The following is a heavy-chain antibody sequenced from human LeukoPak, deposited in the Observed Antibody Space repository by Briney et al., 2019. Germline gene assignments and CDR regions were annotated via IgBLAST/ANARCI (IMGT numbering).Heavy chain of an antibody. CDR1: GGTFSSYA. J-gene: IGHJ5*02. V-gene: IGHV1-69*05. Sequence: ASVTVSCKASGGTFSSYAISWVRQAPGQGLEWMGGIIPIFGTANYAQKFQGRVTITTDESTSTAYMEMSSLRSEDTAVYYCARDLSREPLPGIAGAGQKRDWFDPWGQGTLVTVSS. CDR3: ARDLSREPLPGIAGAGQKRDWFDP. CDR2: IIPIFGTA. D-gene: IGHD6-19*01.